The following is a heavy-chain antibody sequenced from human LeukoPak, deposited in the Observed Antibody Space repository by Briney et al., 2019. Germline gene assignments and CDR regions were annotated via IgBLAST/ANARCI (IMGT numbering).Heavy chain of an antibody. CDR1: GFTFSSYA. D-gene: IGHD7-27*01. CDR2: ISYDGSNK. Sequence: QPGRSLRLSCAASGFTFSSYAMHWVRQAPGKGLEWVAVISYDGSNKYYADSVKGRFTISRDNSKNTLYLQMNSLRAEDTAMYYCTRGPGRNWGFDYWGQGTLVTVSS. V-gene: IGHV3-30-3*01. J-gene: IGHJ4*02. CDR3: TRGPGRNWGFDY.